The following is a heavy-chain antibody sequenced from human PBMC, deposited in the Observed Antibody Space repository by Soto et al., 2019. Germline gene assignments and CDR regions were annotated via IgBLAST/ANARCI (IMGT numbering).Heavy chain of an antibody. J-gene: IGHJ6*02. V-gene: IGHV1-69*13. CDR2: IIPIFGTA. CDR3: ARERARALYYYYYYGMDV. CDR1: GGTFSSYA. D-gene: IGHD6-6*01. Sequence: SVKVSCKASGGTFSSYAISWVRQAPGQGLEWMGGIIPIFGTANYAQKFQGRVTITADESTSTAYMELSSLRSEDTAVYYCARERARALYYYYYYGMDVGGQGTTVTVSS.